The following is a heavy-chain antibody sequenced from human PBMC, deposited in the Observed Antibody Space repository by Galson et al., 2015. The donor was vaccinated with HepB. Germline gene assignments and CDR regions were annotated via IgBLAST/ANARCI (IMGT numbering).Heavy chain of an antibody. CDR3: AAGNGGIDS. Sequence: SLRLSCAVSGFSIDSLFMTWIRQAPGKGLEFVSIIEIGGIKHYADSVKGRFAISGDSSKNTVYLQMNSLTVEDTALYYCAAGNGGIDSWGQGTLVTASS. D-gene: IGHD3-16*01. V-gene: IGHV3-53*01. J-gene: IGHJ4*02. CDR1: GFSIDSLF. CDR2: IEIGGIK.